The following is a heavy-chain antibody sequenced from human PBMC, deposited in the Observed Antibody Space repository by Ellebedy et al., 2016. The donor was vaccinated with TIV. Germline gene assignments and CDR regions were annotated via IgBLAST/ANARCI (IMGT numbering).Heavy chain of an antibody. CDR3: AKTLGYCSDVGCPAGYYYYMDV. D-gene: IGHD2-15*01. Sequence: GESLKISXAASGFTFSNYAMTWVRQAPGKGLGWVSGIGGSGGSTYYADSVRGRFTISRDNSKNTLFLQVDSLRAEDTAVYYCAKTLGYCSDVGCPAGYYYYMDVWGKGTTVTVSS. J-gene: IGHJ6*03. V-gene: IGHV3-23*01. CDR2: IGGSGGST. CDR1: GFTFSNYA.